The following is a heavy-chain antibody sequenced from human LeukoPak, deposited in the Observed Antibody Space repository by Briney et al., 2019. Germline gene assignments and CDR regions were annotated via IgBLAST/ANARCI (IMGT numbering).Heavy chain of an antibody. D-gene: IGHD3-22*01. CDR1: GYTFTSYN. Sequence: ASVKVSCKASGYTFTSYNMHWVRQAPGQGLEWMGIINPSGGSTNYAQKFQGRVTMTRDTSTSTVYMELSSLRSEDTAVYYCAKDLYHRYYHNSGHAFDYWGQGTLVTVSS. CDR3: AKDLYHRYYHNSGHAFDY. J-gene: IGHJ4*02. V-gene: IGHV1-46*01. CDR2: INPSGGST.